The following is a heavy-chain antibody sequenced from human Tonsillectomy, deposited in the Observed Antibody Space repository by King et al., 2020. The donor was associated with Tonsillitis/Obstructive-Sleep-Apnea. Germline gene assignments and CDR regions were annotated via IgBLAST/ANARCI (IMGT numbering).Heavy chain of an antibody. J-gene: IGHJ6*03. CDR1: GFTFSNYE. Sequence: VQLVEAGGGLVQPGGSLRLSCAASGFTFSNYEMNWVRQAPGKGLEWVSYISTSGLTIYYADSVKGRFTIYRDNAKNSLYLQMNSLRAEDTAVYYCARGNYDFWSGYYPDLNYYYYMDVWGKGTTVTVSS. D-gene: IGHD3-3*01. V-gene: IGHV3-48*03. CDR2: ISTSGLTI. CDR3: ARGNYDFWSGYYPDLNYYYYMDV.